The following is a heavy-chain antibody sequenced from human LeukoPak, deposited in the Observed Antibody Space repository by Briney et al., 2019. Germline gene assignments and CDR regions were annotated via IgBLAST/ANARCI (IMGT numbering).Heavy chain of an antibody. Sequence: GGSLRLSCAASGFTFSVYSMNWVRQAPGKGLEWVSSITTSSSDMYYADSVKGRFTISRDNSKNTLYLQMNSLRAEDTAVYYCAKVTPYDAFDIWGQGTMVTVSS. J-gene: IGHJ3*02. V-gene: IGHV3-21*04. CDR2: ITTSSSDM. CDR1: GFTFSVYS. D-gene: IGHD1-14*01. CDR3: AKVTPYDAFDI.